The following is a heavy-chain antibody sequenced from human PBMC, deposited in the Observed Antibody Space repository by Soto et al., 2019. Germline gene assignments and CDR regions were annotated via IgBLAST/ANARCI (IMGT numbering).Heavy chain of an antibody. Sequence: EVQLVESGGGLVKPGGSLRLSCAASGFTFSNAWMSWVRQAPGKGLEWVGRIKSKTDGGTTDYAAPVKGRFTISRDDSKNTLYLQMNSLKTEDTAVYYCTTDRDCSSTSCYLYYYYYYGMDVWGQGTTVTVSS. CDR1: GFTFSNAW. CDR3: TTDRDCSSTSCYLYYYYYYGMDV. D-gene: IGHD2-2*01. J-gene: IGHJ6*02. V-gene: IGHV3-15*01. CDR2: IKSKTDGGTT.